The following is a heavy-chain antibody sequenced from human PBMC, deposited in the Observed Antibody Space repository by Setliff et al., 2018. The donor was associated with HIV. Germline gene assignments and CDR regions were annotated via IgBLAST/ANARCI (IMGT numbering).Heavy chain of an antibody. CDR3: ATLWMRGGYFDT. D-gene: IGHD2-15*01. J-gene: IGHJ4*02. V-gene: IGHV3-33*01. Sequence: GGSLRLSCAASGFTISSYHIHWVRQAPGKGLEWVAVIWYDGSNKYYADSVKGRFTISRDNSKNTLYLQMNSLRPEDTAVYYCATLWMRGGYFDTWGQGTLVTVSS. CDR1: GFTISSYH. CDR2: IWYDGSNK.